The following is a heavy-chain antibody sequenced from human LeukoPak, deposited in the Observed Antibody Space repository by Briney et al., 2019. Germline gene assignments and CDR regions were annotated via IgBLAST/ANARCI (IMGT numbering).Heavy chain of an antibody. CDR1: GDSISTSTYY. D-gene: IGHD3-10*01. V-gene: IGHV4-39*07. Sequence: PSDTLSLTCTVSGDSISTSTYYWGWIRQPPGKGLEWIGSVSYTENTYFNPSLKSRVTISIDTSKNHLSLNLTSVTAADTAVYFCARVLRTHRDPLPNWFDPWGQGTLVTVSS. CDR2: VSYTENT. CDR3: ARVLRTHRDPLPNWFDP. J-gene: IGHJ5*02.